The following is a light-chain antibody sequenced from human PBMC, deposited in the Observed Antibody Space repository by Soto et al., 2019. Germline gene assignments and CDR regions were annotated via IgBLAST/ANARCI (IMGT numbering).Light chain of an antibody. CDR1: SSDVGSYNL. J-gene: IGLJ1*01. V-gene: IGLV2-14*02. Sequence: QSALTQPASVSGSPGQSITISCTGTSSDVGSYNLVSWYQQHPGKAPKLMIYEVSYRPSGVSDRFSGSKSGNTASLTITGLQAEDEADYYCSSYTSSSTLDYVFGTGTKLTVL. CDR2: EVS. CDR3: SSYTSSSTLDYV.